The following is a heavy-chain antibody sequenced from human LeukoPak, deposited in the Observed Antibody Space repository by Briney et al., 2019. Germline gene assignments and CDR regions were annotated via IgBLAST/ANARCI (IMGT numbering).Heavy chain of an antibody. V-gene: IGHV1-2*02. J-gene: IGHJ6*03. D-gene: IGHD3-10*01. CDR1: GYTFTGYY. CDR3: ARDSVRFGGIRYYYYYMDV. CDR2: INPNNGGT. Sequence: ASVKVSCKASGYTFTGYYIHWVRQAPGQGLEWMGWINPNNGGTNYAQKFQGRVTMTRDTSISTAYMELSRLRFDDTAVYYCARDSVRFGGIRYYYYYMDVWGKGTTVTVSS.